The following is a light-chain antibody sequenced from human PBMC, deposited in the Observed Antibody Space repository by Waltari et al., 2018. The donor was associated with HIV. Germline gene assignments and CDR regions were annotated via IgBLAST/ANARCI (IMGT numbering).Light chain of an antibody. CDR2: EVS. Sequence: QSALTQPPSASGSPGQSVTISCTGTSSDVGGYNYVSWYQLHPGKAPKRMIYEVSKRPSGVPDRFSGSKSGNTASLTVSGRQSEDEADYFCASYAGSTNVFGTGTKVTVL. CDR3: ASYAGSTNV. J-gene: IGLJ1*01. CDR1: SSDVGGYNY. V-gene: IGLV2-8*01.